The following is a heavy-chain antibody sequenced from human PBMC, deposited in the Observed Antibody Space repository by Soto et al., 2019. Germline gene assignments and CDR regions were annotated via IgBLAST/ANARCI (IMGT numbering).Heavy chain of an antibody. J-gene: IGHJ4*02. V-gene: IGHV3-30-3*01. CDR2: ISYDGSNK. CDR1: GFTFSSYA. CDR3: ARDRGVVRGVIGY. Sequence: QVQLVESGGGVVQPGRSLRLSCAASGFTFSSYAMHWVRQAPGKGLEWVAVISYDGSNKYYADSVKGRFTISRDNSKNTLYLKMNSVRAEDTAVYYCARDRGVVRGVIGYWGQGTLVTVSS. D-gene: IGHD3-10*01.